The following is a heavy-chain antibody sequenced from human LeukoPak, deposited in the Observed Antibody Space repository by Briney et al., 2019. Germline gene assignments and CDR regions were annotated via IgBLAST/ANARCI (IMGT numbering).Heavy chain of an antibody. V-gene: IGHV1-69*13. J-gene: IGHJ4*02. Sequence: SVTVSCKASGGTFSSYAISWVRQAPGQGLEWMGGIIPIFGTANYAQKFQGRVTITADESTSTAYMELSSLRSEDTAVYYCARDRGYCSGGSCYSFDYWGQGTLVTVSS. CDR3: ARDRGYCSGGSCYSFDY. CDR2: IIPIFGTA. CDR1: GGTFSSYA. D-gene: IGHD2-15*01.